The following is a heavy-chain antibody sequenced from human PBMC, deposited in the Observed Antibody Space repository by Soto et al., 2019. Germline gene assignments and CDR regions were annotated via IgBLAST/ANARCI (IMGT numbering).Heavy chain of an antibody. J-gene: IGHJ4*02. Sequence: QVQLVESGGGVVQPGRSLRLSCAASGFPFSSYGMHWVREAPGKGLEWVAVISYDGSNKYYADSVKGRFTISRDNSATTPYLQMNSLRPEDTALYHCVGGQYYFDYRGQGTLVTVSP. D-gene: IGHD3-10*01. CDR1: GFPFSSYG. V-gene: IGHV3-30*03. CDR3: VGGQYYFDY. CDR2: ISYDGSNK.